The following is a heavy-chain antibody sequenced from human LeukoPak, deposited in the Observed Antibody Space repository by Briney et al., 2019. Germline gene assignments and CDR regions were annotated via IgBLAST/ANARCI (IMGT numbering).Heavy chain of an antibody. V-gene: IGHV3-66*01. CDR3: ARDSGTTVGYFDY. Sequence: GGSLRLSYAASGFSVSTNYMRWVRQAPGRGLEWVSVIYSGGNTYYADSVKGRFTISRDNSKNTLYLQMNSLRAEDTAVYYCARDSGTTVGYFDYWGQGTLVTVSS. D-gene: IGHD1-14*01. CDR1: GFSVSTNY. J-gene: IGHJ4*02. CDR2: IYSGGNT.